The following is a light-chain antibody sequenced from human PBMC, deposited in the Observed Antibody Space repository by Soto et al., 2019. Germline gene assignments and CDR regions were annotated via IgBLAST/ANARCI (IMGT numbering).Light chain of an antibody. CDR2: EVS. J-gene: IGLJ1*01. CDR3: ISYTSDDVRYV. V-gene: IGLV2-14*01. CDR1: NSDVGIYDF. Sequence: QSALTQPASVSGTPGQSITISCTGSNSDVGIYDFVSWYQHHPGTAPKLIVSEVSHRPSGVSNRFSGSKSGNTASLTISGLHSEDEADYYCISYTSDDVRYVFGTGTKLTVL.